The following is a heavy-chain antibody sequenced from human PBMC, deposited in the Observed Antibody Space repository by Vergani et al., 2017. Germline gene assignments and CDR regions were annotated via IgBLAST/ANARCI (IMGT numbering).Heavy chain of an antibody. Sequence: QVQLVQSGAEVKKPGASVLVSCKVSGYTLTELSMHWVRQAPGKGVEWMGGFDPEDGEIIYTPKFQGRVTMTEDTSTDTAYMELSSLRSEDTAVYYCATFKLWFGEFSCPWGQGTLVTVSS. D-gene: IGHD3-10*01. J-gene: IGHJ5*02. CDR3: ATFKLWFGEFSCP. CDR2: FDPEDGEI. CDR1: GYTLTELS. V-gene: IGHV1-24*01.